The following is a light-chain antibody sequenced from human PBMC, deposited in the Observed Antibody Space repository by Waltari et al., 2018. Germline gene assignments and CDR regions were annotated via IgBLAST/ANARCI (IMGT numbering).Light chain of an antibody. J-gene: IGKJ1*01. CDR1: QSVTRAL. Sequence: EILLTQSPGTLSLSPGERATLSCRASQSVTRALAWYQQKPGQAPRHLIYGASNRATGIPDRFSGSGSGTDFSLTISRLEPEDFAVYYCQHYVRLPATFGQGTKVEIK. CDR2: GAS. CDR3: QHYVRLPAT. V-gene: IGKV3-20*01.